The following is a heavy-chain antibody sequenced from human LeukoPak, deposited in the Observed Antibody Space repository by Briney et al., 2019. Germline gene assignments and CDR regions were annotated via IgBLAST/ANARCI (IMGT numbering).Heavy chain of an antibody. Sequence: SETLSLTCTVSGDSISKSSYYWGFIRQPPGKGLEWIGNIYYSGTTYYSPSLGSRVTISVDTSKNQFSLKLNSMTAADTAVYYCATNYCGGDCYPAWWGQGTLVTVSS. V-gene: IGHV4-39*01. J-gene: IGHJ4*02. CDR2: IYYSGTT. D-gene: IGHD2-21*02. CDR3: ATNYCGGDCYPAW. CDR1: GDSISKSSYY.